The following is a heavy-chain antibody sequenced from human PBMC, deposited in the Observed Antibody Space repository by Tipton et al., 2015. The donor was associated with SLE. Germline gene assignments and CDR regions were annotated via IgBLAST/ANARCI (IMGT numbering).Heavy chain of an antibody. CDR1: GGSISSYY. J-gene: IGHJ5*02. Sequence: LRLSCTVSGGSISSYYWSWIRQPPGKGLEWIGYIYYSGSTNYNPSLKGRVTISVDTSKNQFSLKLSSVTAADTAVYYCARHPDFWSGQRWFDPRGQGTLVTVSS. CDR3: ARHPDFWSGQRWFDP. CDR2: IYYSGST. D-gene: IGHD3-3*01. V-gene: IGHV4-59*08.